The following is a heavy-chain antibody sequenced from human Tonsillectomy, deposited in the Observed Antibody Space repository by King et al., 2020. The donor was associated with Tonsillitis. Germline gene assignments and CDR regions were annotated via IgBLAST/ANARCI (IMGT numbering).Heavy chain of an antibody. J-gene: IGHJ4*02. CDR1: GFTFNSYS. V-gene: IGHV3-23*04. CDR3: MNDPNWGPSGH. Sequence: VQLVESGGDLVQPGGALTLSCAASGFTFNSYSVTWVRPAPGKGLEWVSMIVSDGGGIHYADSVKGRFTISRDNSKNTVYLQMNSLRAEDTAVYYCMNDPNWGPSGHWGQGTLVTVSS. D-gene: IGHD7-27*01. CDR2: IVSDGGGI.